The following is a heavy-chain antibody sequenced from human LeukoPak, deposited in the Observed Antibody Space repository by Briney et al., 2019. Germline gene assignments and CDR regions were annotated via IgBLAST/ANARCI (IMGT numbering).Heavy chain of an antibody. CDR3: AKDWDINNWYGKFDS. Sequence: PGGSLRLSCAASGFTFSSYDMSWVRQTPGKGLEWVSSISRSGGNTYYAGSVKGRFTISRDNSKNTLNLQMNSLRAEDTAVYYCAKDWDINNWYGKFDSWGQGTLVTVSS. CDR1: GFTFSSYD. V-gene: IGHV3-23*01. J-gene: IGHJ4*02. D-gene: IGHD1-20*01. CDR2: ISRSGGNT.